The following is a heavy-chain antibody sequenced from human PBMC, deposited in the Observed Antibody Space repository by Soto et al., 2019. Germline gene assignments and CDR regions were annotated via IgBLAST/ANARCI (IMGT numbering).Heavy chain of an antibody. CDR3: ARSHSAYHYHAMDA. J-gene: IGHJ6*02. CDR1: RYIFTGYY. CDR2: INPNSGDT. Sequence: GASVKVSCKTSRYIFTGYYMHWVRQAPGQGLEWMGWINPNSGDTNYAQRFKGRVPMTSDTSINTAYLELSRLRPGDTAVFFCARSHSAYHYHAMDAWGQGTTVTVSS. V-gene: IGHV1-2*02.